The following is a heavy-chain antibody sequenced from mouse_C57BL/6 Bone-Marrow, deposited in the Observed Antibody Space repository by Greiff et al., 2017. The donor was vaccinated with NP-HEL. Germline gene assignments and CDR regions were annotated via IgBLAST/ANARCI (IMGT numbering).Heavy chain of an antibody. CDR1: GFNIKDDY. J-gene: IGHJ1*03. CDR3: TTTTGFDV. D-gene: IGHD1-1*01. Sequence: EVKVEESGAELVRPGASVKLSCTASGFNIKDDYMHWVKQRPEQGLEWIGWIDPENGDTEYASKFQGKATITADTSSNTAYLQLSSLTSEDTAVYYCTTTTGFDVWGTGTTVTVSS. CDR2: IDPENGDT. V-gene: IGHV14-4*01.